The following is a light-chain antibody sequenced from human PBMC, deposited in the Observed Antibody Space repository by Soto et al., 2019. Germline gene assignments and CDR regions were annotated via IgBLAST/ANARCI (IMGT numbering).Light chain of an antibody. Sequence: EIVLTQSPGTLSLSPGERATLSCSASQSVSSSYVAWYQQKPGQAPRLLIYAASSRPTGIPDRFSGSGSGTDFTLTISRLEHADFAVYYCQQYGSSPPYTFGQANKLEIK. J-gene: IGKJ2*01. V-gene: IGKV3-20*01. CDR3: QQYGSSPPYT. CDR2: AAS. CDR1: QSVSSSY.